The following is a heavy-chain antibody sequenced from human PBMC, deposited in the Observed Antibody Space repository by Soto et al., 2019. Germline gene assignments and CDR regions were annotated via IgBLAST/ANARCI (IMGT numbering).Heavy chain of an antibody. CDR3: ARDVGSSGYTGY. Sequence: SETLSLTCTVSGGSISSGGYYWSWIRQHPGKGLEWIGYIYYSGSTYYNPSLKSRVTISVDTSKNQFSLKLSSVTAADTAVYYCARDVGSSGYTGYWGQGTLVTVSS. J-gene: IGHJ4*02. D-gene: IGHD3-22*01. CDR1: GGSISSGGYY. V-gene: IGHV4-31*03. CDR2: IYYSGST.